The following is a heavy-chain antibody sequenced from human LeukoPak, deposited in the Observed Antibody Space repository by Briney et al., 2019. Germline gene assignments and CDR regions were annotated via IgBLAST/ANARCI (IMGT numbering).Heavy chain of an antibody. CDR3: AREIVVVPAAIPGYYYMDV. CDR1: GGSISSYY. D-gene: IGHD2-2*01. V-gene: IGHV4-59*01. CDR2: IYYSGST. Sequence: SETRSLTCTVSGGSISSYYWSWIRQPPGKGLEWIGYIYYSGSTNYNPSLKSRVTISVDTSKNQFSLKLSSVTAADTAVYYCAREIVVVPAAIPGYYYMDVWGKGTTVTVSS. J-gene: IGHJ6*03.